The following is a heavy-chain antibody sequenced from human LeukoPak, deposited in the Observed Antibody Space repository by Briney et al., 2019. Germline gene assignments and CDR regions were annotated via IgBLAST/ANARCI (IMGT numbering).Heavy chain of an antibody. CDR1: GFSVNSYY. CDR3: ARGSVTTGPFGMDV. Sequence: GGSLRLSCAASGFSVNSYYMSWVRQAPGRGLEWVSALSSGDNTHYADSVNGRFTISRDNSKNTLYLQMNSLRAEDTAVYYCARGSVTTGPFGMDVWGQGTTVTVSS. J-gene: IGHJ6*02. CDR2: LSSGDNT. D-gene: IGHD5-18*01. V-gene: IGHV3-53*01.